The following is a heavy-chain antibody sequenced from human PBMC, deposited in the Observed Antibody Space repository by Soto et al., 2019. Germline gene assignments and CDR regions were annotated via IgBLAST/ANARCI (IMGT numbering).Heavy chain of an antibody. J-gene: IGHJ3*02. CDR3: AKGREYSSSCDAFDI. CDR1: GFTFSSYA. D-gene: IGHD6-13*01. V-gene: IGHV3-23*01. CDR2: ISGSGGST. Sequence: GGSLRLSCAASGFTFSSYAMRWVRQAPGKGLEWVSAISGSGGSTYYADSVKGRFTISRDNSKNTLYLQMNSLRAEDASLYYWAKGREYSSSCDAFDIWGQGTMVTVSS.